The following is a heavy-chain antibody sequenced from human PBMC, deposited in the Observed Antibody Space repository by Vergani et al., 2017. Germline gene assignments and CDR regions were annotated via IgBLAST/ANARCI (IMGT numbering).Heavy chain of an antibody. V-gene: IGHV5-51*01. Sequence: EVQLVQSGAEVKKPGESLKISCKGSGYSFTSYWIGWVRQMPGKGLEWMGIICPGDSDTRYSPSFQGQVTISADKSISTAYLQWSSLKASDTAMYYCARRTPDYYDSSGYYFDYFDYWGQGTLVTVSS. J-gene: IGHJ4*02. CDR2: ICPGDSDT. D-gene: IGHD3-22*01. CDR3: ARRTPDYYDSSGYYFDYFDY. CDR1: GYSFTSYW.